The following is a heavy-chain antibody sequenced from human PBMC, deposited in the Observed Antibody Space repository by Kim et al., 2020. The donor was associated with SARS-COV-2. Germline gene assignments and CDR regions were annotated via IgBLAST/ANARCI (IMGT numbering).Heavy chain of an antibody. J-gene: IGHJ5*02. CDR3: ARGTGYSSSWFKFSGWFDP. Sequence: SETLSLTCAVYGGSFSGYYWSWIRQPPGKGLEWIGEINHSGSTNYNPSLKSRVTISVDTSKNQFSLKLSSVTAADTAVYYCARGTGYSSSWFKFSGWFDPWGQGTLVTVSS. V-gene: IGHV4-34*01. CDR1: GGSFSGYY. D-gene: IGHD6-13*01. CDR2: INHSGST.